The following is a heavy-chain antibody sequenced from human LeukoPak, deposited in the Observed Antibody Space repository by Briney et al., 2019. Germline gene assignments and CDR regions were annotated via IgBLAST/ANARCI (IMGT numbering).Heavy chain of an antibody. Sequence: GGSLRLSCAASGFIFSNYGIHWVRQAPGKGLEWVAVISYDGSNKYYADSVKGRFIISRDNSKNTLYLQMNSLRVEDTAVYYCAREVYSYGPFDYWGQGTLVTVSS. CDR1: GFIFSNYG. CDR2: ISYDGSNK. J-gene: IGHJ4*02. CDR3: AREVYSYGPFDY. V-gene: IGHV3-30*03. D-gene: IGHD5-18*01.